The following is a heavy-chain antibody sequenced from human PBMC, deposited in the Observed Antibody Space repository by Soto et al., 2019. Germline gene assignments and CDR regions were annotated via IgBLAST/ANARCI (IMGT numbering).Heavy chain of an antibody. V-gene: IGHV1-69*06. CDR2: IIPIFCTP. D-gene: IGHD2-15*01. CDR1: GRTFSNYS. CDR3: ARGTSGQISDYLDY. Sequence: QVQLVQSGAEVKNPGSSVRVSCKASGRTFSNYSISWVRQAPGQGLEWMGGIIPIFCTPKYAKKFQGKVTITADTSTTTVYMDLSSLRSEDTAVYYCARGTSGQISDYLDYWGQGTLVTVSS. J-gene: IGHJ4*02.